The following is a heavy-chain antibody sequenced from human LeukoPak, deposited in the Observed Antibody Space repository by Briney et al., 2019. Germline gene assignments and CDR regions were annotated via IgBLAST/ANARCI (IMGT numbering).Heavy chain of an antibody. D-gene: IGHD6-19*01. CDR2: ISGSGGST. Sequence: GGSLRLSCAASGFTFSSYAMSWVRQAPGKGLEWVSAISGSGGSTYYADSVKGRFTISRDNSKNTLYLQMNSLRAEDTAVYYCAPDIAVAGLYYFDFWGQGTLVTVSS. CDR3: APDIAVAGLYYFDF. J-gene: IGHJ4*02. CDR1: GFTFSSYA. V-gene: IGHV3-23*01.